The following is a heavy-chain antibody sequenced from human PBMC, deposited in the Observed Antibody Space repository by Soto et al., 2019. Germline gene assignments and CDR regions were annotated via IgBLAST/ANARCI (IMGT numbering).Heavy chain of an antibody. J-gene: IGHJ4*02. CDR3: VRGGAFKIDY. D-gene: IGHD3-16*01. Sequence: EVQLVESGGRLVQPGGSLRLSCVASGFTLSNYSMNWARQAPGKGLEWVSYISSSSSTIYYADSVKGRFTISRDNAKNSLYLQMNSLRDEDTAVYYCVRGGAFKIDYWGQGTLVTVSS. V-gene: IGHV3-48*02. CDR2: ISSSSSTI. CDR1: GFTLSNYS.